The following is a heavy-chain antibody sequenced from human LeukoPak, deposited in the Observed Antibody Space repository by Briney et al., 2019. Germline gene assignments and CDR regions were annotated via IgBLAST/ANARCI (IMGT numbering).Heavy chain of an antibody. Sequence: GGSLRLSCAASGFTFSSYWMHWVRQAPGKGLVWVSRINSDGSSTSYADSVKGRFTISRENAKNSLYLQMNSLRAGDTAVYYCARGIGSGWAGFDYWGQGTLVTVSS. V-gene: IGHV3-74*01. CDR2: INSDGSST. D-gene: IGHD6-19*01. J-gene: IGHJ4*02. CDR3: ARGIGSGWAGFDY. CDR1: GFTFSSYW.